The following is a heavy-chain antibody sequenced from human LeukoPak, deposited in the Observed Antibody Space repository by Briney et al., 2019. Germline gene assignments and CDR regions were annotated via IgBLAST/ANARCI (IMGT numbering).Heavy chain of an antibody. CDR1: GFMFSNYI. Sequence: GSLRLSCAAAGFMFSNYIMYWVRQAPGKGLEWVSVISASGGTTDYADSVKGRFTISRDNSKNTLYLRMNSLRAEDTAVYYCAKETYYDSSGAPLFDYWGQGTLVTVSS. D-gene: IGHD3-22*01. CDR2: ISASGGTT. CDR3: AKETYYDSSGAPLFDY. V-gene: IGHV3-23*01. J-gene: IGHJ4*02.